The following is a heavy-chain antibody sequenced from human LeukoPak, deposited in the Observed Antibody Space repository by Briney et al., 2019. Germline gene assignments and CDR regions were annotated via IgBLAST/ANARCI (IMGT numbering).Heavy chain of an antibody. CDR2: ISSSGSTI. CDR1: GFTFSSYE. V-gene: IGHV3-48*03. Sequence: PGGSLRPSCAASGFTFSSYEMNWVRQAPGKGLEWVSYISSSGSTIYYADSVKGRFTISRDNAKNSLYLQMNSLRAEDTAVYYCARDRGTLRSYWYFDLWGRGTLVTVSS. D-gene: IGHD3-10*01. J-gene: IGHJ2*01. CDR3: ARDRGTLRSYWYFDL.